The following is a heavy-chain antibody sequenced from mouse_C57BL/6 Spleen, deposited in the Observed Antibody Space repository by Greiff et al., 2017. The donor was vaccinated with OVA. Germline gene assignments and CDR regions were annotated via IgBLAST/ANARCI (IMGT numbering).Heavy chain of an antibody. V-gene: IGHV5-9*01. J-gene: IGHJ4*01. Sequence: EVKLMESGGGLVKPGGSLKLSCAASGFTFSSYTMSWVRQTPEKRLEWVATISGGGGNTYYPDSVKGRFTISRDNAKNTLYLQMSSLRSEDTALYYCARQGYYYGSSYDYYAMDYWGQGTSVTVSS. CDR3: ARQGYYYGSSYDYYAMDY. D-gene: IGHD1-1*01. CDR1: GFTFSSYT. CDR2: ISGGGGNT.